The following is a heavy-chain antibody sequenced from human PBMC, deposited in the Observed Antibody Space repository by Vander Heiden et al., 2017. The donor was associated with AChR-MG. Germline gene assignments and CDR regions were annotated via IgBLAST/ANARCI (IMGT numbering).Heavy chain of an antibody. V-gene: IGHV2-5*01. CDR2: IYWNDDN. J-gene: IGHJ4*02. CDR3: AHITTVTSVDY. CDR1: GFSLSTTGMI. D-gene: IGHD4-17*01. Sequence: QITLKESGPTLVKPTQTLTLTCTFSGFSLSTTGMIVGWIRQPPGKALEWLAFIYWNDDNRYSLSLKSRLTITKDTANNQVVMTMTKMDPVDTATYYGAHITTVTSVDYWGQGTLVTVSS.